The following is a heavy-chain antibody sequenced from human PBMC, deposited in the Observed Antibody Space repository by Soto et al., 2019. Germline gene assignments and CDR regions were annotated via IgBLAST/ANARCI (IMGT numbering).Heavy chain of an antibody. CDR1: GHTFSRYA. CDR2: IIPIFGTA. CDR3: ARGRGGYIFDY. V-gene: IGHV1-69*13. J-gene: IGHJ4*02. D-gene: IGHD6-13*01. Sequence: ASVKVSCKTSGHTFSRYAISWVRQAPGQGLEWMGGIIPIFGTANYAQKFQGRVTITADESTSTAYMELSSLRSEDTAVYYCARGRGGYIFDYWGQGTLVTVS.